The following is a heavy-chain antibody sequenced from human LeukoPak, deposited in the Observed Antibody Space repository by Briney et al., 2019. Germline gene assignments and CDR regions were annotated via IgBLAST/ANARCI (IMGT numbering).Heavy chain of an antibody. J-gene: IGHJ3*02. Sequence: GRSLRLSCAASGFTFSRYGRHWVRQAPGKGLKGVAVIWYDGINKYYADSVKGRFTISRDNSKNTLYLQMNSLRAEDTAVYYCARNYDSSGFHVFDIWGQGTMVTVSS. V-gene: IGHV3-33*01. CDR2: IWYDGINK. D-gene: IGHD3-22*01. CDR3: ARNYDSSGFHVFDI. CDR1: GFTFSRYG.